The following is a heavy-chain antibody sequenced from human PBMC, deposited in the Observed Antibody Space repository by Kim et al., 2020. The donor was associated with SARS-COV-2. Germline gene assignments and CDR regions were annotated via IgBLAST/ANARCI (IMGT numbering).Heavy chain of an antibody. D-gene: IGHD6-19*01. CDR1: GFTFGRYA. CDR3: AKDHHSSGWPTFDY. CDR2: VNNGGNA. V-gene: IGHV3-23*01. J-gene: IGHJ4*02. Sequence: GGSLRLSCVASGFTFGRYAMSWFRQAPGKEPEWIASVNNGGNAYYAYSVQGRFIVSRDNSANTLSLQMNNLRGEDTARYYCAKDHHSSGWPTFDYWGLGTLVSVSS.